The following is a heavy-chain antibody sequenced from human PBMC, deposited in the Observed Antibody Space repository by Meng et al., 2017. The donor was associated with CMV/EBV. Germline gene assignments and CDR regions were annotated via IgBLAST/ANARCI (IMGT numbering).Heavy chain of an antibody. CDR3: GKGQWFGELISPIDD. CDR1: DFTVSTYY. Sequence: GESLKISCVAFDFTVSTYYMSWVRQAPGKGLEWVSIIYSGGTTYYADSVKGRFTSFRDSSKNTLYLQMKSLRAEDTALYYCGKGQWFGELISPIDDWGQGTLVTISS. J-gene: IGHJ4*02. CDR2: IYSGGTT. V-gene: IGHV3-53*01. D-gene: IGHD3-10*01.